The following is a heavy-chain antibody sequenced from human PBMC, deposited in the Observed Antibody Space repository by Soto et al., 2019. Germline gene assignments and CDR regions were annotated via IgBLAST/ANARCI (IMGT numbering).Heavy chain of an antibody. CDR2: IKSKTDGGTT. Sequence: GGSLRLSCAASGFTFSNAWMSWVRQAPGKGLEWVGHIKSKTDGGTTDYAAPVKGRFTISRDDSKNTLYLQMNSLKTEDTAVYYCTTDESVTNDAFDISGQGTMVTVSS. D-gene: IGHD4-17*01. V-gene: IGHV3-15*01. J-gene: IGHJ3*02. CDR1: GFTFSNAW. CDR3: TTDESVTNDAFDI.